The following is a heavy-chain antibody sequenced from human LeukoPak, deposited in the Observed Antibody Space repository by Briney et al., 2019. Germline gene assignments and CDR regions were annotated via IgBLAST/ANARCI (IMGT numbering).Heavy chain of an antibody. V-gene: IGHV3-48*03. J-gene: IGHJ6*04. CDR3: AELGITMIGGV. CDR1: GFTLRSSG. D-gene: IGHD3-10*02. CDR2: ISSSGSTI. Sequence: GGSLRLSCAASGFTLRSSGMNWVRQAPGKGLEWVSYISSSGSTIYYADSVKGRFTISRDNAKNSLYLQMNSLRAEDTAVYYCAELGITMIGGVWGKGTTVTISS.